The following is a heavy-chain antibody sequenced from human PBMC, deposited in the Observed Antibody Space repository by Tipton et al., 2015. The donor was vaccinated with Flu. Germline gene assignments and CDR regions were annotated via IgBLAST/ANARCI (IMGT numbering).Heavy chain of an antibody. Sequence: QLVQSGAEVKKPGSSVKVSCKGSGGTFSSYAISWVRQAPGQGLEWMGGVIPMYDRRSYAQKFQGRVTITADESTSTANMELSSLRSEDTAVYFCARLRRLIRDSFDPWGQGTLVTVSS. V-gene: IGHV1-69*01. CDR1: GGTFSSYA. J-gene: IGHJ5*02. D-gene: IGHD3-9*01. CDR3: ARLRRLIRDSFDP. CDR2: VIPMYDRR.